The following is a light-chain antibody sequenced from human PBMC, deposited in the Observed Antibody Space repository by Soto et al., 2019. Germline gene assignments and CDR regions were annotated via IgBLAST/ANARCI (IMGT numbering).Light chain of an antibody. J-gene: IGLJ1*01. CDR2: KGS. CDR1: NSDVGSYNL. V-gene: IGLV2-23*01. Sequence: QSVLTQPASVSGSPGQSITISCTGTNSDVGSYNLVSWYQQHPGEAPKLVIYKGSERPSGVSNRFSGSKSGNTASLTISGLQAEDEADYYCCSYAGSITFYVFGTGTKVTVL. CDR3: CSYAGSITFYV.